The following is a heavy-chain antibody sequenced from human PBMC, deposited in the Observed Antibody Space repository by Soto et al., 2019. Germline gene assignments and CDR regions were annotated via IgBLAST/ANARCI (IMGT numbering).Heavy chain of an antibody. CDR2: IYRTGST. D-gene: IGHD3-10*01. V-gene: IGHV4-4*02. CDR3: ARDVETSYGDVYFDY. J-gene: IGHJ4*02. CDR1: GGSFTSNNW. Sequence: SETLSLTCAVSGGSFTSNNWWTWVRQPPGQGLEWIGEIYRTGSTNYNPSLKSRVTISLDKSENQFSLKVTSLTAADTAVYYCARDVETSYGDVYFDYWGPGTLVTVSS.